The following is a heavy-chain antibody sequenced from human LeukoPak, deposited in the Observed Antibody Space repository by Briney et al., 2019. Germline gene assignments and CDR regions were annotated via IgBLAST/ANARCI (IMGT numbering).Heavy chain of an antibody. CDR3: AKNGEPYYYMDV. CDR1: GFTFTTYG. V-gene: IGHV3-23*01. CDR2: ISGSGSHT. Sequence: GGSLRLSCAASGFTFTTYGMIWVRQAPGKGLEWVSGISGSGSHTWYADYVKGRLTTSRDNSKNTLYLQINSLGAEDTAVYYCAKNGEPYYYMDVWGKGTTVTVSS. D-gene: IGHD1-14*01. J-gene: IGHJ6*03.